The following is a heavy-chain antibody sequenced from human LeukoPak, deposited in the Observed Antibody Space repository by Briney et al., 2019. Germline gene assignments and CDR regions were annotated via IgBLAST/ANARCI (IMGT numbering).Heavy chain of an antibody. V-gene: IGHV3-30*18. D-gene: IGHD5-24*01. J-gene: IGHJ4*02. CDR1: GFTFSSYG. CDR2: ISYDGSNK. Sequence: SGGSLRLSCAASGFTFSSYGMHWVRQAPGKGLEWVAVISYDGSNKYYADSVKGRFTISRGNSKNTLYLQMNSLRAEDTAVYYCAKLVKDGAATDYFDYWGQGTLVTVSS. CDR3: AKLVKDGAATDYFDY.